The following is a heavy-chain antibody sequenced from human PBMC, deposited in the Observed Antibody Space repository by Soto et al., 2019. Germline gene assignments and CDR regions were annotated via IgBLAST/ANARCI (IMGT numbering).Heavy chain of an antibody. CDR1: GGSISSGVYY. J-gene: IGHJ4*02. V-gene: IGHV4-31*03. Sequence: PSETLSLTCTVSGGSISSGVYYWSWIRQHPGKGLEWIGYIYYSGSTYYNPSLKSRVAISVDTSKNQFSLKLSSVTAADTAVYYCATAMTTVTKIDYWGQGTLVTVSS. CDR3: ATAMTTVTKIDY. D-gene: IGHD4-17*01. CDR2: IYYSGST.